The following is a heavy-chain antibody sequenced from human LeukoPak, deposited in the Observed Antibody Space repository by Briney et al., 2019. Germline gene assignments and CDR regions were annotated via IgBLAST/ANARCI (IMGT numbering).Heavy chain of an antibody. CDR2: ISGSGGST. V-gene: IGHV3-23*01. D-gene: IGHD5-24*01. J-gene: IGHJ4*02. Sequence: PGGSLRLSCAASGFTFSSYAMSWVRQAPGKGLEWVSAISGSGGSTYYADSVKGRFTISRDNSKNTLYLQMNSLRAEDTAVYYCARGTGYNPYFDYWGQGTLVTVSS. CDR1: GFTFSSYA. CDR3: ARGTGYNPYFDY.